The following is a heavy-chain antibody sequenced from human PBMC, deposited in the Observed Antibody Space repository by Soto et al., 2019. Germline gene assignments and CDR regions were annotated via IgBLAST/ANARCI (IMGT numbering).Heavy chain of an antibody. J-gene: IGHJ5*02. Sequence: SETLSLTCNVSGGSISSVKYFWSWIRQPPGKGLERIGYIYNSGSTNYNPSLKSRVTISVDTSKNQFSLKLSSVTAADTAVYYCAKRGGYCSGGSCYKGWFDPWGQGTLVTVS. CDR2: IYNSGST. CDR1: GGSISSVKYF. CDR3: AKRGGYCSGGSCYKGWFDP. D-gene: IGHD2-15*01. V-gene: IGHV4-30-4*08.